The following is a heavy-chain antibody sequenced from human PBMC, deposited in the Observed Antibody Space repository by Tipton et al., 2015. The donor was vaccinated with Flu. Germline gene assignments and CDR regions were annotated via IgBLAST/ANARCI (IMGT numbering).Heavy chain of an antibody. V-gene: IGHV4-4*07. D-gene: IGHD1-26*01. CDR3: TGGNSGDEMFYFGMDA. CDR1: GTSIIDDY. Sequence: TLSLTCTVSGTSIIDDYWSWVRQTHGKGLEWIGRIHSSGTTNSNPTLPSRVAMSVDTARKQFTLNMASLTGADTGVYFCTGGNSGDEMFYFGMDAWGQGTTVNV. CDR2: IHSSGTT. J-gene: IGHJ6*02.